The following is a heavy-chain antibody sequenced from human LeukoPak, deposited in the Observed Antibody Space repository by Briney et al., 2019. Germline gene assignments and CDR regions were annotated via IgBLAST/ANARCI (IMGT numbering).Heavy chain of an antibody. CDR1: GFIFSNYG. D-gene: IGHD1-1*01. CDR3: ARGQLEWENYYYGMDV. V-gene: IGHV3-30*03. J-gene: IGHJ6*02. Sequence: PGGSLRLSCAASGFIFSNYGINWVRQAPGKGLEWVAVISYDGRSKNYADSVKGRFTISRDTSKDIVYLQMDSLRIDDTAVYYCARGQLEWENYYYGMDVWGQGTTVTVSS. CDR2: ISYDGRSK.